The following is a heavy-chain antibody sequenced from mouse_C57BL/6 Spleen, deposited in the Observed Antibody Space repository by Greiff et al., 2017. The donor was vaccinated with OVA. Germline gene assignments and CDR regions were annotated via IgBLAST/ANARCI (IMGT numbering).Heavy chain of an antibody. V-gene: IGHV1-72*01. D-gene: IGHD2-1*01. CDR1: GYTFTSYW. CDR3: ARAGSTMVTLAWFAY. CDR2: IDPNSGGT. Sequence: QVQLQQPGAELVKPGASVKLSCKASGYTFTSYWMHWVKQRPGRGLEWIGRIDPNSGGTKYNEKFKSKATLTVNKPSSTAYMQLSSLTSEDSAVYYCARAGSTMVTLAWFAYWGQGTLVTVSA. J-gene: IGHJ3*01.